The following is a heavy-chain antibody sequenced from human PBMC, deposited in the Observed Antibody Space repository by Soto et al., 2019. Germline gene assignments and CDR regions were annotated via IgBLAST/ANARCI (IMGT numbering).Heavy chain of an antibody. CDR3: TTVFEYYDFWSGYPNQRFDY. Sequence: VGSLRLSCAASGFTFSNAWMSWVRQAPGKGLEWVGRIKSKTDGGTTDYAAPVKGRFTISRDDSKNTLYLQMNSLKTEDTAVYYCTTVFEYYDFWSGYPNQRFDYWGQGTLVTVSS. CDR2: IKSKTDGGTT. D-gene: IGHD3-3*01. CDR1: GFTFSNAW. J-gene: IGHJ4*02. V-gene: IGHV3-15*01.